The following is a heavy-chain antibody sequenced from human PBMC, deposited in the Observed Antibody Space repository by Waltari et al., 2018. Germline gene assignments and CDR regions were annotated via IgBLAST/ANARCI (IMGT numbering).Heavy chain of an antibody. V-gene: IGHV5-51*01. CDR2: IFPRDSDT. Sequence: EVQLVQSGTQVKKHGESLRISCKASGYRFSSYWIGWVRQMPGKGMEWMGIIFPRDSDTRYTPSSQGRVTISADKSTGTAYLQFSSLTASDTAMYFCARELIWPGELGPFDLWGQGTFVSVSS. D-gene: IGHD1-26*01. CDR1: GYRFSSYW. CDR3: ARELIWPGELGPFDL. J-gene: IGHJ3*01.